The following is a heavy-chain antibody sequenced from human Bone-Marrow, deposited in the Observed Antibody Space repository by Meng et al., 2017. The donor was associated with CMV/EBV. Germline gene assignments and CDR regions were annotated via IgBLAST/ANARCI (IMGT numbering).Heavy chain of an antibody. J-gene: IGHJ4*02. CDR1: GGTFSSYA. V-gene: IGHV1-69*05. D-gene: IGHD6-19*01. CDR3: AREGEQWLSGALDY. CDR2: IIPIFGTA. Sequence: SVKVSCKASGGTFSSYAISWVRQAPGQGLEWMGGIIPIFGTANYAQKFQGRVTITTDESTSTAYMELSSLRSEDTAVYYCAREGEQWLSGALDYWGQGTRVTGSS.